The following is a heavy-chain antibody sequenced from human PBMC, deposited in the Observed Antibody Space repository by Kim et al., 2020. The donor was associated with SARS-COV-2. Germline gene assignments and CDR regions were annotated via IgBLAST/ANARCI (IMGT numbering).Heavy chain of an antibody. J-gene: IGHJ5*02. CDR2: INPGNSDT. CDR3: ARQPAEGWFDP. V-gene: IGHV5-51*01. Sequence: GESLKISCKASGYTFSDNWIGWARQMSGGGLEWMAIINPGNSDTRYNPSFRGLVTISADKSISTVYLQWDSLKASDTAMYYCARQPAEGWFDPWGLGTQV. CDR1: GYTFSDNW.